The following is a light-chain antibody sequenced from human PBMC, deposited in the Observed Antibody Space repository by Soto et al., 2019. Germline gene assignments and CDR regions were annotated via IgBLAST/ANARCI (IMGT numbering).Light chain of an antibody. Sequence: DIQMTQSPPSLSVSVGDRVTITCQASQDISNYLHWFQQKPGKAPQLLIFDVSNLQTGVPSRFSGGGSGTEFSLTIRALQPEDFATYYCQQLSRYPLTFGGGTKVDIK. J-gene: IGKJ4*01. CDR3: QQLSRYPLT. CDR1: QDISNY. CDR2: DVS. V-gene: IGKV1-33*01.